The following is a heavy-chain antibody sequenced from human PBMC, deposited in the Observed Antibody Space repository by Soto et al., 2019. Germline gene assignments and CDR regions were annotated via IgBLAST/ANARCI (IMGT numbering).Heavy chain of an antibody. D-gene: IGHD3-22*01. V-gene: IGHV1-2*02. Sequence: QVQLVQSGAEVKKPRASVKVSCKASGYTFTGYYMHWVRQAPGQGLEWMGWINPNSGGTNYAQKFQGRVTMTRDTSISTAYMELSRLRSDDTAVYYCARSRYDSSGYYDYYGMDVWGQGTTVTVSS. CDR1: GYTFTGYY. J-gene: IGHJ6*02. CDR2: INPNSGGT. CDR3: ARSRYDSSGYYDYYGMDV.